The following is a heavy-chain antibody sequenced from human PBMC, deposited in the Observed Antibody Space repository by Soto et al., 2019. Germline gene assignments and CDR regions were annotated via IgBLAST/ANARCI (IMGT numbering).Heavy chain of an antibody. V-gene: IGHV1-69*13. CDR2: IIPIFGTA. Sequence: ASVKVSCKASGGTFSSYAISWVRQAPGQGLEWMGGIIPIFGTANYAQKFQGRVTITADESTSTAYMELSSLRSEDTAVYYCAARIAVAGSQYYYYGMDVWGKGTTVTVSS. CDR1: GGTFSSYA. J-gene: IGHJ6*04. CDR3: AARIAVAGSQYYYYGMDV. D-gene: IGHD6-19*01.